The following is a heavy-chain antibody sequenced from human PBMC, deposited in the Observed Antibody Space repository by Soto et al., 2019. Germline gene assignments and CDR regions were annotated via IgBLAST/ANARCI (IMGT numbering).Heavy chain of an antibody. J-gene: IGHJ4*02. Sequence: PGGSLRLSCSVSGFTIITYAMHWVRQAPGKGLEYVASSSSNGDSTYYADSVKGRFTISRDNSKNTLYLQMSSLRADDTALYYCVKDRYVDYWGQGIPVTVSS. D-gene: IGHD2-2*01. CDR2: SSSNGDST. CDR3: VKDRYVDY. CDR1: GFTIITYA. V-gene: IGHV3-64D*06.